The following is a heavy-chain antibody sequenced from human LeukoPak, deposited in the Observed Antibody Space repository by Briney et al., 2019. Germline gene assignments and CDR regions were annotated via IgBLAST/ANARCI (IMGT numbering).Heavy chain of an antibody. D-gene: IGHD5-12*01. CDR2: ISGDGGST. CDR1: GLTFDDYA. Sequence: GGSLRLSCAASGLTFDDYALHWLRQAPGKGLEWVSLISGDGGSTYYADSVKGRFTISRDNSKNSLYLQMNSLRTEDTALYYCAKVSDIVATYGAFDIWGQGTMVTVSS. CDR3: AKVSDIVATYGAFDI. V-gene: IGHV3-43*02. J-gene: IGHJ3*02.